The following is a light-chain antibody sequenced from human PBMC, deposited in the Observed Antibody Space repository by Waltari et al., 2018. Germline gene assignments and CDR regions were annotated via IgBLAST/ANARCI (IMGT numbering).Light chain of an antibody. CDR2: EVS. Sequence: QSALTQPASVSGSPGQSITISCTGSTSDVGGYDHVYWYQQHPGKGPKLLIYEVSNRPSGVSNRFFGFKSGITASLIISGLQAEDEADYYCSSYSNIKMYLFGTGTKVSVL. J-gene: IGLJ1*01. CDR1: TSDVGGYDH. CDR3: SSYSNIKMYL. V-gene: IGLV2-14*01.